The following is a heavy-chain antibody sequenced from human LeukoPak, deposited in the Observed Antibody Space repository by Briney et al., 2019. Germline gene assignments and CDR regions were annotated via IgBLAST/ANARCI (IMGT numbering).Heavy chain of an antibody. J-gene: IGHJ4*02. V-gene: IGHV1-69*04. CDR1: GGTFISYA. Sequence: SVTVSSRASGGTFISYAISWVRQAPGQGREWMGRIIPILGIANYTQKLQGRVTITADKSTNTAYMELSSLTSADTAVYYCATDSGSYYVYWGQGTLVTVSS. CDR3: ATDSGSYYVY. D-gene: IGHD1-26*01. CDR2: IIPILGIA.